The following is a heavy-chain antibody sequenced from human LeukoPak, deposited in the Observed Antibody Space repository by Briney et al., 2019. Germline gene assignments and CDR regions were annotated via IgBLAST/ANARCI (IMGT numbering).Heavy chain of an antibody. CDR1: GFTFSRFW. D-gene: IGHD6-6*01. J-gene: IGHJ3*02. CDR3: ARVASYAFDI. Sequence: GGSLRLSCAASGFTFSRFWMSWVRQAPGKGLEWVANINQDGSEKYYVDSVMGRFTVSRDNDKNSLYLQVNSLRAEGRAVYYCARVASYAFDIWGQGTMVTVSS. V-gene: IGHV3-7*01. CDR2: INQDGSEK.